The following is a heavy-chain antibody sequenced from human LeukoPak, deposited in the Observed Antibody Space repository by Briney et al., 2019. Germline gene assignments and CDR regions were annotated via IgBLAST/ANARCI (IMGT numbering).Heavy chain of an antibody. CDR2: IKEDGSEK. D-gene: IGHD6-19*01. Sequence: GGSLRLSCAASGLTFSSYAMSWVRQAPGKGLEWVANIKEDGSEKRYVGSVKGRFTISRDNAKNSLYLQMNSLRADDTAVYYCAREFNIAVAGIYTGFDIWGQGTMVTVSS. J-gene: IGHJ3*02. CDR1: GLTFSSYA. CDR3: AREFNIAVAGIYTGFDI. V-gene: IGHV3-7*03.